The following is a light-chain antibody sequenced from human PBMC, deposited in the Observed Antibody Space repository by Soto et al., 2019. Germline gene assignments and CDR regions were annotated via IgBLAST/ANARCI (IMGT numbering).Light chain of an antibody. CDR1: SSNIGSNT. J-gene: IGLJ1*01. CDR2: SNN. V-gene: IGLV1-44*01. Sequence: QSVLTQPPSASGTPGQRVTISCSGSSSNIGSNTVNCYQQLPGTAPKLLIYSNNQRPSGVPDRFSGSKSGTSASLAISGLQSDDDADYYCAAWDDSLNGYVFGTGTKVTVL. CDR3: AAWDDSLNGYV.